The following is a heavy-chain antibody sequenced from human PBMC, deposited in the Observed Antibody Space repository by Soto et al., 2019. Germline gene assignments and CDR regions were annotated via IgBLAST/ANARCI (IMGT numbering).Heavy chain of an antibody. CDR3: ARAGSSSFYYYYGMDV. CDR2: INPNSGGT. D-gene: IGHD6-13*01. J-gene: IGHJ6*02. CDR1: GYTFTGYY. V-gene: IGHV1-2*02. Sequence: ASVKVSCKASGYTFTGYYMHWVRQAPGQGLEWMGWINPNSGGTNYAQKFQGRVTMTRDTSISTAYMELSRLRSDDAAVYYCARAGSSSFYYYYGMDVWGQGTTVTVSS.